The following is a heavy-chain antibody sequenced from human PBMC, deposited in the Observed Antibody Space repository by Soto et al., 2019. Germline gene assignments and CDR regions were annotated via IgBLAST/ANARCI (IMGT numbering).Heavy chain of an antibody. Sequence: ASETLSLTCTVSGGSISSYYWSWIRQPPGKGLEWIGYIYYSGSTNYNPSLKSRVTISVDTSKNQFSLKLSSVTAADTAVYYCARRRKYSSSVWFDPWGQGTLVTVSS. J-gene: IGHJ5*02. CDR2: IYYSGST. D-gene: IGHD6-13*01. V-gene: IGHV4-59*01. CDR3: ARRRKYSSSVWFDP. CDR1: GGSISSYY.